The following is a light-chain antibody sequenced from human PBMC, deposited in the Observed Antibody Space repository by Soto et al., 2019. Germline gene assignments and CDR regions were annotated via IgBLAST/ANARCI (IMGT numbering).Light chain of an antibody. Sequence: DLQMTQSPSSLSASVGDSVTITCRASQGISNFLAWYQQKPGKVPKLLIYAAFTLQSGVTSRFSGSGSATDFTLTISSLQPEDVATDYCQKYDSAPWTFGQGTKVEIK. V-gene: IGKV1-27*01. CDR1: QGISNF. J-gene: IGKJ1*01. CDR2: AAF. CDR3: QKYDSAPWT.